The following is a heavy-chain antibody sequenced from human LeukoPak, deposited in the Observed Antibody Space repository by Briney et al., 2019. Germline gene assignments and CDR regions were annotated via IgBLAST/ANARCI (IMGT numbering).Heavy chain of an antibody. CDR1: GASISTHY. CDR3: AREANYYGSGSYFEGTFDY. J-gene: IGHJ4*02. D-gene: IGHD3-10*01. CDR2: IYHNGIT. Sequence: SETLSLTCNVSGASISTHYWSWIRQSPGKGLEWIGYIYHNGITNYNPSLKSRVTITIDTSKNEFSLKLTSVTAADTAVYYCAREANYYGSGSYFEGTFDYWGQGSLVTVSS. V-gene: IGHV4-59*11.